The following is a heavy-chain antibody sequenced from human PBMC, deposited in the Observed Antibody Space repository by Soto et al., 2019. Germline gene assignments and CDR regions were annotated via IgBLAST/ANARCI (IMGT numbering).Heavy chain of an antibody. V-gene: IGHV3-30*18. CDR3: AKVAY. CDR2: ISYDGSNK. J-gene: IGHJ4*02. CDR1: GFTFSSYG. Sequence: QVQLVESGGGVVQPGRSLRLSCAASGFTFSSYGMHWVRQAPGKGLEWVAVISYDGSNKYYADSVKGRFTISRDNSKNTLYLQMNSLRAEDTAVYYCAKVAYWGQGTLVTASS.